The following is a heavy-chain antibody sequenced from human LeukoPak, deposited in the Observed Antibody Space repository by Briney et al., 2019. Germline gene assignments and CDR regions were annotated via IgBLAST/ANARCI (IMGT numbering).Heavy chain of an antibody. CDR2: INPSGGST. CDR1: GYTFTGYY. V-gene: IGHV1-46*01. Sequence: ASVKVSCKASGYTFTGYYMHWVRQAAGQGLEWMGIINPSGGSTSYAQKFQGRVTMTRDMSTSTVYMELSSLRSEDTAVYYCARRVSGSYYGTEAFAIWGQGTMVTVSS. CDR3: ARRVSGSYYGTEAFAI. D-gene: IGHD1-26*01. J-gene: IGHJ3*02.